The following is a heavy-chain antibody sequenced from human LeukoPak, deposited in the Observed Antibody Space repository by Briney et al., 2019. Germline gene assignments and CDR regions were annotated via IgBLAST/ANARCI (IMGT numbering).Heavy chain of an antibody. CDR3: ARGGSSSWYDSFDY. Sequence: VASVKVSCKASGGTFSSYAISWVRQAPGQGLEWMGGIIPIFGTANYAQKFQGRVTITADESTSTAYMELSSLRSEDTAVYYCARGGSSSWYDSFDYWGQGTLVTVSS. CDR2: IIPIFGTA. V-gene: IGHV1-69*01. J-gene: IGHJ4*02. D-gene: IGHD6-13*01. CDR1: GGTFSSYA.